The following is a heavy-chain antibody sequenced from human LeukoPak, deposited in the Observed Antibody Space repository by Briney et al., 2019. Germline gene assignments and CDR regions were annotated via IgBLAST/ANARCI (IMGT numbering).Heavy chain of an antibody. J-gene: IGHJ4*02. Sequence: GGSLRLSCAASGFTFSSYWRSWVRQAPGKGLEWVANIKQDGSEKYYVDSVKGRFTISRDNAKNSLYLQMNSLRAEDTAVYYCARAISGYYRYWGQGTLVTVSS. V-gene: IGHV3-7*01. CDR3: ARAISGYYRY. CDR1: GFTFSSYW. CDR2: IKQDGSEK. D-gene: IGHD3-3*01.